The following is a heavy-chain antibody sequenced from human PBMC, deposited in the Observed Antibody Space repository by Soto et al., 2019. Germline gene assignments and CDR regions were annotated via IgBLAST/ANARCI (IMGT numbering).Heavy chain of an antibody. Sequence: ILSCAASGFTFSSYSMNWVRQAPGKGLEWVSSISSSSSYIYYADSVKGRFTISRDNAKNSLYLQMNSLRAEDTAVYYCAFIGEMATLAPFDYWGQGTLVTVSS. D-gene: IGHD5-12*01. CDR3: AFIGEMATLAPFDY. CDR2: ISSSSSYI. CDR1: GFTFSSYS. V-gene: IGHV3-21*01. J-gene: IGHJ4*02.